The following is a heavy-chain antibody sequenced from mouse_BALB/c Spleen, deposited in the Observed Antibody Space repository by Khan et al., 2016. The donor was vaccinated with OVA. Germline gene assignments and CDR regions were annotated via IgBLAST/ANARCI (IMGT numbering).Heavy chain of an antibody. Sequence: VQLQQSGAELVKPGASVKLSYTASGFNIKDTYIHWVKQRPEQGLEWIGRIDPANGNTDNVPKFQGKATMTADSSSNTAFLQLISLTSEDSAVYYCARPFYYYDALDCWGQGTSVTVSS. CDR2: IDPANGNT. CDR3: ARPFYYYDALDC. CDR1: GFNIKDTY. J-gene: IGHJ4*01. D-gene: IGHD1-1*01. V-gene: IGHV14-3*02.